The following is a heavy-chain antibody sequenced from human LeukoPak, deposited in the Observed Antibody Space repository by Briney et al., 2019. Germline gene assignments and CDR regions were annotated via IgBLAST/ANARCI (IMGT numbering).Heavy chain of an antibody. J-gene: IGHJ6*03. CDR3: ARSGYYGSRSYYNPRSDYYYYMDV. CDR1: GYTFTSNY. D-gene: IGHD3-10*01. Sequence: ASVKVSCKAFGYTFTSNYMHWVRQAPGQGPEWMGWINPNSGGTNYAQKFQGRVTMTRDTSISTAYMELSRLRSDDTAVYYCARSGYYGSRSYYNPRSDYYYYMDVWGKGTTVTISS. V-gene: IGHV1-2*02. CDR2: INPNSGGT.